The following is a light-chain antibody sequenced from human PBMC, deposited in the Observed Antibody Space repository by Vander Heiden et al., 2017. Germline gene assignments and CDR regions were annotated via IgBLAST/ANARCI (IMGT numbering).Light chain of an antibody. Sequence: QSALTQPASVPVSPGQSITLSCTGTSSDIGGYNYVSCYQHHPGKAPKVMIFDVSNGPSGVSNRFSGFKSGNTASLTISGLQAEDEADYYCTSYRSPNSWVFGGGTKLTDL. CDR1: SSDIGGYNY. CDR2: DVS. CDR3: TSYRSPNSWV. V-gene: IGLV2-14*03. J-gene: IGLJ3*02.